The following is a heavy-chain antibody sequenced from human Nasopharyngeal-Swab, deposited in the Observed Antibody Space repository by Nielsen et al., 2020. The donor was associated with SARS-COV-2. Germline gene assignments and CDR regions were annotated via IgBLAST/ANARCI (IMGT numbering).Heavy chain of an antibody. J-gene: IGHJ4*02. Sequence: GESLKISCAASGFTVSSNYMSWVRQAPGKGLEWVSVFYSDGSTFYADSVKGRFTISRDNSKNTLYLQMDSLRAEDTAVYYCASRRWGDYWGQGTLVTVSS. D-gene: IGHD3-16*01. V-gene: IGHV3-66*01. CDR3: ASRRWGDY. CDR1: GFTVSSNY. CDR2: FYSDGST.